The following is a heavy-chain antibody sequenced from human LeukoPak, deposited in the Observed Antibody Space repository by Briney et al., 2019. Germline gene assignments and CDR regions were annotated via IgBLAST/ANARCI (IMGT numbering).Heavy chain of an antibody. CDR3: ARGGRGLLRFLEWLPYYFDY. CDR2: IHYSGST. V-gene: IGHV4-59*12. CDR1: GGSISSYY. Sequence: SETLSLTCTVSGGSISSYYWSWIRQPPGKGLEWIGYIHYSGSTNYNPSLKSRVTISVDMSKNQFSLKLSSVTAADTAVYYCARGGRGLLRFLEWLPYYFDYWGQGTLVTVSS. D-gene: IGHD3-3*01. J-gene: IGHJ4*02.